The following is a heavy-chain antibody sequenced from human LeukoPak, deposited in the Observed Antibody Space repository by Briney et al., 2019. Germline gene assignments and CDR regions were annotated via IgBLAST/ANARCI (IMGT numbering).Heavy chain of an antibody. D-gene: IGHD3-10*01. CDR3: ARGGFGPVDY. CDR1: GFTFSSYS. V-gene: IGHV3-21*01. CDR2: ISSSSSYI. Sequence: GGSLRLSCAASGFTFSSYSMNWVHQAPGKGLEWVSSISSSSSYIYYADSVKGRFTISRDNAKNSLYLQMNSLRAEDTAVYYCARGGFGPVDYWGQGTLVTVSS. J-gene: IGHJ4*02.